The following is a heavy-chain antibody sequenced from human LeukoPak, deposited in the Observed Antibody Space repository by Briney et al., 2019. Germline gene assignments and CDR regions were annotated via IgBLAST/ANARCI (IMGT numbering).Heavy chain of an antibody. CDR2: INHSGST. Sequence: KTSETLSLTCAVCGGSFSGYYWSWIRQPPGKGLEWIGEINHSGSTNYNPSLKSRVTISVDTSKNQFSLKLSSVTAADTAVYYCARGGNSSGNFDYWGQGTLVTVSS. J-gene: IGHJ4*02. CDR3: ARGGNSSGNFDY. CDR1: GGSFSGYY. V-gene: IGHV4-34*01. D-gene: IGHD6-19*01.